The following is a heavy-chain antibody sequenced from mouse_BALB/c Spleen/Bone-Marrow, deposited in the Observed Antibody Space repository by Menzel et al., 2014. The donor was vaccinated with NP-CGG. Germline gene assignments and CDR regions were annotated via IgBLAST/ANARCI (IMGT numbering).Heavy chain of an antibody. J-gene: IGHJ4*01. CDR2: ITSGGGST. D-gene: IGHD3-1*01. V-gene: IGHV5-12-2*01. Sequence: EVQGVESGGGLVQPGGSLKLSCAASGFTFXSYTMSWVRQTPEKRLEWVAYITSGGGSTYYPDTVKGRFTISRDNAKNTLYLQMSSLKSGDTAMYYCARHVGNPYAMDYWGQGTSVTVSS. CDR3: ARHVGNPYAMDY. CDR1: GFTFXSYT.